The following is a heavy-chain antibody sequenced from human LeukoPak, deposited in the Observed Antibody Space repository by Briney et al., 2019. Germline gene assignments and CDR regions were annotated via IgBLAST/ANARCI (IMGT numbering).Heavy chain of an antibody. J-gene: IGHJ6*03. CDR2: IYYSGST. D-gene: IGHD6-13*01. Sequence: PSETLSLTCTVSGGSISSYYWSWIRQPPGKGLEWIGYIYYSGSTNYNPSLKSRVTISVDTSKNQFSLKLTSVTAADTALYYCARGSKAPWYLDYYYMDVWGKGTTVTVSS. V-gene: IGHV4-59*08. CDR3: ARGSKAPWYLDYYYMDV. CDR1: GGSISSYY.